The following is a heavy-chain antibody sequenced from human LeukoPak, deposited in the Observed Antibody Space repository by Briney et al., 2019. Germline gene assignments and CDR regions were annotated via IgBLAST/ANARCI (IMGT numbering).Heavy chain of an antibody. Sequence: ASVKVSCKVSGYTLTELSMHWVRQAPGKGLEWMGGFDPEDGETIYAQKFQGRVTMTEDTSTDTAYMELSSLRSEDTAVYYCETPAMTPVTTPYMDVWGKGTPVTVSS. CDR3: ETPAMTPVTTPYMDV. D-gene: IGHD4-11*01. CDR1: GYTLTELS. CDR2: FDPEDGET. V-gene: IGHV1-24*01. J-gene: IGHJ6*03.